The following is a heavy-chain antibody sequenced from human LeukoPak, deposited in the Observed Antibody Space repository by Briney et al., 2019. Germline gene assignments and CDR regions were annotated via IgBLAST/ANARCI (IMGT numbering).Heavy chain of an antibody. V-gene: IGHV3-23*01. D-gene: IGHD3-9*01. Sequence: GGSLRLSCAASGFTFSNYAMTWVRQAPGKGLEWVSVISGSGVSTYYADSVKGRFTISRDNSKNTLYLQLNSLRAEDTAVYYCAKRPYDLLTGYYFDYWGQGTLVTVSS. CDR3: AKRPYDLLTGYYFDY. CDR1: GFTFSNYA. CDR2: ISGSGVST. J-gene: IGHJ4*02.